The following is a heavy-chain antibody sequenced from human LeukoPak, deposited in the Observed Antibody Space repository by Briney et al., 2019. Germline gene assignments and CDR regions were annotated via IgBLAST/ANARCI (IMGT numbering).Heavy chain of an antibody. D-gene: IGHD3-3*01. V-gene: IGHV4-59*01. Sequence: SETLSLTCTVSGGSIRSYYWSWIRQPPGKGLEWIGYIFLSGSISYNPSLKSRVTISVDRSKNQFSLKLSSVAAADTAVYYCARSYDTNFDYWGQGTLVTVSS. CDR2: IFLSGSI. CDR3: ARSYDTNFDY. CDR1: GGSIRSYY. J-gene: IGHJ4*02.